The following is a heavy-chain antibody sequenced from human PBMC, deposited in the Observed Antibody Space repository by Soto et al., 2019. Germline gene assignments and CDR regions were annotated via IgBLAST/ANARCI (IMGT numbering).Heavy chain of an antibody. CDR2: IYSSGST. J-gene: IGHJ4*02. V-gene: IGHV3-53*01. D-gene: IGHD4-17*01. CDR3: ARELNYGVNDY. CDR1: GFTVNSNY. Sequence: GGSLRLSCAVSGFTVNSNYMSWVRQAPGKGLEWVSVIYSSGSTYYADSVKGRFTISRDNSKNTLYLQMNSLRAEDTAVYYCARELNYGVNDYWGQGTLVTVSS.